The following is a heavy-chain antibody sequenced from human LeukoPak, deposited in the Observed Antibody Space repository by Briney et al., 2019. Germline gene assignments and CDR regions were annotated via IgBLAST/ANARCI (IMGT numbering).Heavy chain of an antibody. D-gene: IGHD2-15*01. J-gene: IGHJ4*02. CDR1: GFTFSSYA. V-gene: IGHV3-23*01. CDR3: ANEVGLDPLPRDFCDY. Sequence: PGGSLRLSCAASGFTFSSYAMSWVRQAPGKGLEWVSAISGSGGSTYYADSVKGRFTISRDNSKNTLYLQMNSLRAEDTAVYYCANEVGLDPLPRDFCDYWGQGTLVTVSS. CDR2: ISGSGGST.